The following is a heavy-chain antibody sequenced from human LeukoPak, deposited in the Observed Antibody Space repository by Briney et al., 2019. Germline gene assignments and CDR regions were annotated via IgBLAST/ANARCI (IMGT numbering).Heavy chain of an antibody. V-gene: IGHV4-59*12. CDR1: GGSISSYY. D-gene: IGHD1-26*01. CDR3: ARDPRGP. J-gene: IGHJ5*02. CDR2: IYHSGST. Sequence: SETLSLTCIVSGGSISSYYWSWIRQPPGKGLEWIGYIYHSGSTYYNPSLKSRVTISVDRSKNQFSLKLSSVTAADTAVYYCARDPRGPWGQGTLVTVSS.